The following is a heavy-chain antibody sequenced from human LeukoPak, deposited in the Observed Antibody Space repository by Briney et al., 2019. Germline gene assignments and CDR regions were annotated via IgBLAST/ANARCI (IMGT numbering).Heavy chain of an antibody. J-gene: IGHJ6*03. CDR3: ARDLGSSWKSLDYYYYYMDV. CDR2: ISSSSSYI. Sequence: PGGSLRLSCAASGFTFSSYSKNWVRQAPGKGLEWVSSISSSSSYIYYADSVKGRFTISRDNAKNSLYLQMNRLRAEDTAVYYCARDLGSSWKSLDYYYYYMDVWGKGTTVTVSS. D-gene: IGHD6-13*01. V-gene: IGHV3-21*01. CDR1: GFTFSSYS.